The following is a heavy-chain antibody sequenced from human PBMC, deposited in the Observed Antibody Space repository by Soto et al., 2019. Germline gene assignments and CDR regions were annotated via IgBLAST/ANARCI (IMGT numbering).Heavy chain of an antibody. J-gene: IGHJ3*02. Sequence: EVQLLESGGGLVQPGGSLRLSCAASGFTFSSYAMSWVRQAPGMGLEWVSAISGSGGSTYYADSVKGRFTISRDNSKNTLYLQMNSLRAEDTAVYYCAKDLPYDYIWGSYRYTLAFDIWGQGTMVTVSS. CDR3: AKDLPYDYIWGSYRYTLAFDI. CDR1: GFTFSSYA. D-gene: IGHD3-16*02. V-gene: IGHV3-23*01. CDR2: ISGSGGST.